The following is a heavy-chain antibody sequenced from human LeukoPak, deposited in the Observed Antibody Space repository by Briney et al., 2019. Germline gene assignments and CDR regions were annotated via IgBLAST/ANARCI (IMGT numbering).Heavy chain of an antibody. CDR2: ISAYNGNT. CDR1: GYTFSSYG. V-gene: IGHV1-18*01. D-gene: IGHD4-17*01. Sequence: ASVKVSCKASGYTFSSYGISWVRQAPGQGLEWMGWISAYNGNTNYAQKLQGRVTMTTDTSTSTAYIELRSLRPDDTAVYYCARDRGWVTRDFQHWGQGTLVTVSS. J-gene: IGHJ1*01. CDR3: ARDRGWVTRDFQH.